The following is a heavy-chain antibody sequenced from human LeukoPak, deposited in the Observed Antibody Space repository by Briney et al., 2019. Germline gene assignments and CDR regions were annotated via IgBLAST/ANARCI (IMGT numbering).Heavy chain of an antibody. D-gene: IGHD5-24*01. CDR1: GFTFNTYN. J-gene: IGHJ4*02. CDR3: AKDGYNTMYYFEY. Sequence: PGGSLRLSCAGFGFTFNTYNMNWVRQAPGKGLEWVAVISYDGSNKYYADSVKGRFTISRDNSKNTLYLQMNSLRAEDTAVYYCAKDGYNTMYYFEYWGQGTLVTVPS. V-gene: IGHV3-30*18. CDR2: ISYDGSNK.